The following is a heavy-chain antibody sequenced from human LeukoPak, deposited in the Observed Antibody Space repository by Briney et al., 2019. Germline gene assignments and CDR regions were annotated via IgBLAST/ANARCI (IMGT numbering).Heavy chain of an antibody. Sequence: PGGSLRLSCAASGFTFGSYGMHWVRQAPGKGLEWVANIKQDGSEKYYVDSVKGRFTISRDNAKNSLYLQMNSLRAEDTAVYYCARDSGDSSGWYPYFDYWGQGTLVTVSS. CDR2: IKQDGSEK. D-gene: IGHD6-19*01. V-gene: IGHV3-7*01. CDR1: GFTFGSYG. J-gene: IGHJ4*02. CDR3: ARDSGDSSGWYPYFDY.